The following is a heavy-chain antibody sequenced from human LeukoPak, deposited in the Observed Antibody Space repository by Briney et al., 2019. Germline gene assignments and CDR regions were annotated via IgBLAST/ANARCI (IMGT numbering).Heavy chain of an antibody. CDR3: VRGYSYGWFDP. Sequence: PGGSLRLSCAASGFTFSTYGMTWVRQAPGKGLGWVSGISGTAAATFYGDSVKGRFTISRDNSKKTVYLQMNSLRAEDTAVYYCVRGYSYGWFDPWGQGTLVTVSS. J-gene: IGHJ5*02. D-gene: IGHD5-18*01. V-gene: IGHV3-23*01. CDR2: ISGTAAAT. CDR1: GFTFSTYG.